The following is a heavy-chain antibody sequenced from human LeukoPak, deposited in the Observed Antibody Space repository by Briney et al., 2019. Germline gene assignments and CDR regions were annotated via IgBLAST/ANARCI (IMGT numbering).Heavy chain of an antibody. D-gene: IGHD2-2*01. CDR3: ARGAPPPPRYCSSTSCYYYYYYMDV. Sequence: ASVKVSCKASGGTFSSYAISWVRQAPGQGLEWMGGIIPIFGTANYAQKFQGRVTITADESTSTAYTELSSLRSEDTAVYYCARGAPPPPRYCSSTSCYYYYYYMDVWGKGTTVTVSS. V-gene: IGHV1-69*13. CDR1: GGTFSSYA. CDR2: IIPIFGTA. J-gene: IGHJ6*03.